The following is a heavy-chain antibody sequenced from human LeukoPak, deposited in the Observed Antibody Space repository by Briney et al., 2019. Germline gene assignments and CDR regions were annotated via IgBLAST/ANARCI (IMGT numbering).Heavy chain of an antibody. CDR1: GFTFSSYW. V-gene: IGHV3-74*01. CDR3: ARDAVTTSLGWFDP. D-gene: IGHD4-17*01. CDR2: INSDGSST. Sequence: PGGSLRLSCAASGFTFSSYWMHWVRHAPGKGLVWVSRINSDGSSTSYADSVKGRFTISRDNAKNTLYLQMNSLRAEDTAVYYCARDAVTTSLGWFDPWGQGTLVTVSS. J-gene: IGHJ5*02.